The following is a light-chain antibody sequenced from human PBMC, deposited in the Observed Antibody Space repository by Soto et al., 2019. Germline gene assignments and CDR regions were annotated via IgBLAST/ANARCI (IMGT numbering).Light chain of an antibody. CDR2: AAT. J-gene: IGKJ3*01. CDR3: QQSYITPFT. V-gene: IGKV1-39*01. Sequence: DFQMTQSPSSLSASVGDRITITCRASQTVSYFLNWYQHKPGKPPRLLIYAATSLEGGVPSRFSGSGSGTDFTLTISSLQPEDFATYYCQQSYITPFTFGPGT. CDR1: QTVSYF.